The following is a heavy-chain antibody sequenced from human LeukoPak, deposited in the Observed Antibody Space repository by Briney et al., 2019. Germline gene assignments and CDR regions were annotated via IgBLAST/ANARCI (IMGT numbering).Heavy chain of an antibody. Sequence: SQTLSLTFAISGDTVSIDSAAWNWIRQSASRGLEWLGRTYYRSKWYDDYAESVKSRITVNPDTSKNQFSLHLNSVTPEDTAVYYCTRQLQLLNYGMDVWGQGTTVTVSS. V-gene: IGHV6-1*01. D-gene: IGHD1-1*01. J-gene: IGHJ6*02. CDR2: TYYRSKWYD. CDR3: TRQLQLLNYGMDV. CDR1: GDTVSIDSAA.